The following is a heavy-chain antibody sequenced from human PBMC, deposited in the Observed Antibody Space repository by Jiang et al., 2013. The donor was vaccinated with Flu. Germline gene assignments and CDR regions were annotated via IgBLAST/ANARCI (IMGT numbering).Heavy chain of an antibody. CDR3: ARGHSSAWWFSSYFDY. J-gene: IGHJ4*02. CDR2: IYYTGST. D-gene: IGHD6-19*01. V-gene: IGHV4-61*01. CDR1: GGSVSSASYY. Sequence: GLVKPSETLSLTCSVSGGSVSSASYYWNWIRQPPGKGLEWIGYIYYTGSTNYNPSLKSRVTISLDTSKYQFSLRLSSVTAADTAVYYCARGHSSAWWFSSYFDYWGQGTLVTVSS.